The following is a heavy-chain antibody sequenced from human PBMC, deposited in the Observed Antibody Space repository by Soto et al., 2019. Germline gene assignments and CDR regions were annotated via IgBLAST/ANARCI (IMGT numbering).Heavy chain of an antibody. CDR1: GFTFSSYW. CDR3: ARASAGAFDY. J-gene: IGHJ4*02. Sequence: QPGGSLRLSCAASGFTFSSYWMHWVRQAPGKGLVWVSRINSDGGSANYADPVKGRFTISSDNAKNTLYLQVSSLRAEDTAVYYCARASAGAFDYWGQGTLVTVSS. V-gene: IGHV3-74*01. CDR2: INSDGGSA. D-gene: IGHD1-1*01.